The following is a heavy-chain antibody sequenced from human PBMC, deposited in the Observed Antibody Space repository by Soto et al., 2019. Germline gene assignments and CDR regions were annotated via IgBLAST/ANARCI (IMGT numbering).Heavy chain of an antibody. CDR1: GFTFSSSY. Sequence: EVQLVESGGGLVKPGGSLRLSCAASGFTFSSSYMTWVRQAPGKGLEWVANIKQDGSEKNYVDSVRGRFTISRDNVKNSVFLQLNDLRVDDTAVYCCAGRRAGNDFWGQGALVTVSS. CDR2: IKQDGSEK. J-gene: IGHJ4*02. CDR3: AGRRAGNDF. V-gene: IGHV3-7*03.